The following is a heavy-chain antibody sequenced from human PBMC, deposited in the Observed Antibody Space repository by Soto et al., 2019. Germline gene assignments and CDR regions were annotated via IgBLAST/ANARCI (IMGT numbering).Heavy chain of an antibody. V-gene: IGHV1-69*02. CDR3: ARLEAHIGVVVPAAMRDYYYGMDV. D-gene: IGHD2-2*01. CDR2: IIPILGIA. J-gene: IGHJ6*02. Sequence: QVQLVQSGAEVKKPGSSVKVSCKASGGTFSSYTISWVRQAPGQGLEWMGRIIPILGIAKYAQKFQGRVTITGDKSSGTAYMGLSSLRSEDTAVYYCARLEAHIGVVVPAAMRDYYYGMDVWGQGTTVTVSS. CDR1: GGTFSSYT.